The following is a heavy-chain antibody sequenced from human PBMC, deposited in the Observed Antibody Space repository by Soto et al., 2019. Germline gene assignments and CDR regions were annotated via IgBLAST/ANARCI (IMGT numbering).Heavy chain of an antibody. V-gene: IGHV4-34*01. D-gene: IGHD1-1*01. CDR1: GGSFSTYS. CDR2: INHSGST. J-gene: IGHJ4*02. CDR3: ARGATGTRDFDL. Sequence: SETLSLTCAVMGGSFSTYSWGWIGQPPGKGLEWIGEINHSGSTNYNPSLKSRVTISGDTSKNQLSLKVSSVTAADTAVYYCARGATGTRDFDLWGQGTLVTVSS.